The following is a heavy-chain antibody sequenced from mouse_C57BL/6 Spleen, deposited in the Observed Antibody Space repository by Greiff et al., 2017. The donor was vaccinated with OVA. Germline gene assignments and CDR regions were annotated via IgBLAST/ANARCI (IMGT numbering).Heavy chain of an antibody. CDR2: IDPANGNT. CDR3: ARSSFITDGSRGYFDV. CDR1: GFNIKNTY. D-gene: IGHD1-1*01. V-gene: IGHV14-3*01. Sequence: EVQLQQSVAELVRPGASVKLSCTASGFNIKNTYMHWVKQRPEQGLEWIGRIDPANGNTKYAPKFQGKATITADTSSNTAYLQLSSLTSEDTAIYYCARSSFITDGSRGYFDVWGTGTTVTVSS. J-gene: IGHJ1*03.